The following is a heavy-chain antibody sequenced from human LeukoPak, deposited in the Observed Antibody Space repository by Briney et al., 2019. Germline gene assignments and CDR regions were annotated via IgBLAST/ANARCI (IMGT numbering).Heavy chain of an antibody. Sequence: ASVKVSCKASGYSFTDYYIHCVRQAPGQGLEWMGWIYPNSGVTNYAQNFQGRVTVTRDTSISTAYMDLSSLTSDDTAVYFCVRDVRAGRNDAFDIWGQGTMVTVSS. CDR3: VRDVRAGRNDAFDI. CDR2: IYPNSGVT. J-gene: IGHJ3*02. D-gene: IGHD1-14*01. CDR1: GYSFTDYY. V-gene: IGHV1-2*02.